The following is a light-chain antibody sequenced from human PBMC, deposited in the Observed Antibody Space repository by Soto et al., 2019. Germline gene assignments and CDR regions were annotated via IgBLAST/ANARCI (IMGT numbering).Light chain of an antibody. CDR3: QQRSHWPPIT. CDR1: QSVKTF. CDR2: DAS. Sequence: EIVLTQSPATLSLSPGERATLSCRASQSVKTFLLWYQHRPGQAPRVLIYDASHRATGIPARFRGSGSWTDFTLTISSLEPEDAGNYYCQQRSHWPPITFGQGTRLEV. V-gene: IGKV3-11*01. J-gene: IGKJ5*01.